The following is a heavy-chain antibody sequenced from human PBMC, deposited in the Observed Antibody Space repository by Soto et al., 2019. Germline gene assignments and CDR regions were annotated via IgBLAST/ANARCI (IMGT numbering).Heavy chain of an antibody. CDR3: ARGEMATITLAMFAY. V-gene: IGHV3-21*01. J-gene: IGHJ4*02. D-gene: IGHD5-12*01. Sequence: GGSLRLSCAASGFTFSSYSMNWVRQAPGKGLEWVSSISSSSSYIYYADSVKGRFTISRDNAKNSLYLQMNSLRAEDTAVYYCARGEMATITLAMFAYSGQGTLVTGSS. CDR2: ISSSSSYI. CDR1: GFTFSSYS.